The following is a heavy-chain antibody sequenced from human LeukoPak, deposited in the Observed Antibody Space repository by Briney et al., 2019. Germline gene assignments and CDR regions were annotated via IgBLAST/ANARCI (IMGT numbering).Heavy chain of an antibody. V-gene: IGHV1-18*01. CDR2: ISAHNGKT. J-gene: IGHJ4*02. Sequence: ASVKVSCKASGYTFTSYGIIWVRQAPGQGLEWMGWISAHNGKTNYAQKFQGRVTMTEDTSTDTAYMELSSLRSEDTAVYYCATLAPRYQLLAFDYWGQGTLVTVSS. CDR3: ATLAPRYQLLAFDY. CDR1: GYTFTSYG. D-gene: IGHD2-2*01.